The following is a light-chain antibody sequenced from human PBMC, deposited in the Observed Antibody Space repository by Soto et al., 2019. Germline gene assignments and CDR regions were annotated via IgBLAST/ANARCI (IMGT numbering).Light chain of an antibody. CDR1: TGAVTSGHY. V-gene: IGLV7-43*01. J-gene: IGLJ2*01. CDR2: STT. Sequence: QAAVTQEPSLTVSPGGTVTLTCASTTGAVTSGHYPNWFQQKPGQAPRPLIYSTTNKHSWTPARFSGSLLGGRAALTLSGVQPEDEAEYYCLLYFGGAQPHVVFGGGTKLTVL. CDR3: LLYFGGAQPHVV.